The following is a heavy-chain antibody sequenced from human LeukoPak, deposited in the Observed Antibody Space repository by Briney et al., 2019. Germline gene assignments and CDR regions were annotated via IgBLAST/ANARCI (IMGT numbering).Heavy chain of an antibody. V-gene: IGHV3-23*01. CDR2: ISGSGGST. CDR1: GFTFSSYA. J-gene: IGHJ6*02. Sequence: TGGSLRLSCAASGFTFSSYAMSWVRQAPGKGLEWVSAISGSGGSTYYADSVKGRFTISRDNSKNTLYLQMNSLRAEDTAVYYCAKGPGRYYYGMDVWGQGTTVTVSS. D-gene: IGHD3-10*01. CDR3: AKGPGRYYYGMDV.